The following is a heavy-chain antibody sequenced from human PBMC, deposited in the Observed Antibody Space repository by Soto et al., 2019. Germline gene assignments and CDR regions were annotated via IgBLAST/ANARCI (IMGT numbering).Heavy chain of an antibody. J-gene: IGHJ4*02. CDR3: AREARTAVAAPDY. CDR2: ISGSSSTI. CDR1: GFTFNSYS. V-gene: IGHV3-48*01. D-gene: IGHD6-19*01. Sequence: EVQLVESGGGLVQPGGSLRLSCAASGFTFNSYSMNWVRQAPGKGLEWVSYISGSSSTIYYADSVKGRFTISRDNAKNLVYLQKNSLRAEDTAVYYCAREARTAVAAPDYWGQGTLVTVSS.